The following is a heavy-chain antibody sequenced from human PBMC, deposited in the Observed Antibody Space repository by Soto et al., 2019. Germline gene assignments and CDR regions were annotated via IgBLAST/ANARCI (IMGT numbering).Heavy chain of an antibody. CDR2: IYWDDEK. D-gene: IGHD3-9*01. CDR1: GFSLSDNGVG. CDR3: ASRLTRAAFDR. V-gene: IGHV2-5*02. Sequence: QITLKESGPTLVKRTQTLTLTCTFSGFSLSDNGVGVGWFRQPPGKALERLALIYWDDEKIYSPSLKTRLTITKDTSNNKVLPTMTNVDPVATATYYSASRLTRAAFDRWGQGTMVTVSS. J-gene: IGHJ3*01.